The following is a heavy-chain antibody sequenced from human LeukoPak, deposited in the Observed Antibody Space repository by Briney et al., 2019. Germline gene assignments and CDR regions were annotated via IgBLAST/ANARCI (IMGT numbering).Heavy chain of an antibody. CDR2: ISFDGNNE. CDR3: ARGRYYLDN. D-gene: IGHD3-10*01. V-gene: IGHV3-30*04. Sequence: AGGSLRLSCAASGFTFSTYAMHWVRQAPGKGLEWVAVISFDGNNEYYADSVRGRFTISRDNSKNTLSPQMNSLGVEDTAVYYCARGRYYLDNWGQGTLVTVSS. J-gene: IGHJ4*02. CDR1: GFTFSTYA.